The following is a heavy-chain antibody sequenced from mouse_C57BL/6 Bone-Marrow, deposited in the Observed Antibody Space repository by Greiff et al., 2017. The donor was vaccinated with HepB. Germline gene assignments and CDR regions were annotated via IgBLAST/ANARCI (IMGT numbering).Heavy chain of an antibody. CDR1: GFTFSDYG. J-gene: IGHJ1*03. V-gene: IGHV5-15*01. D-gene: IGHD1-1*01. CDR3: ARRVTTVVATDWYFDV. Sequence: EVHLVESGGGLVQPGGSLKLSCAASGFTFSDYGMAWVRQAPRKGPEWVAFISNLAYSIYYADTVTGRFTISRENAKNTLYLEMSSLRSEDTAMYYCARRVTTVVATDWYFDVWGTGTTVTVSS. CDR2: ISNLAYSI.